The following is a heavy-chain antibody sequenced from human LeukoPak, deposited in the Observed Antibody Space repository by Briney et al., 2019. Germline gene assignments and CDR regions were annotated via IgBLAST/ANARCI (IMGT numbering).Heavy chain of an antibody. Sequence: WASVKVSCKASGYTFTGYYMHWVRQAPGQGLEWMGWINPNSGDTNYAQKFQGRVTMTRDTSINTAYMELSRLRSDDTAVYYCARDRSPAPGRSYGRGHFDYWGQGTLVTVSS. CDR1: GYTFTGYY. CDR3: ARDRSPAPGRSYGRGHFDY. V-gene: IGHV1-2*02. D-gene: IGHD5-18*01. CDR2: INPNSGDT. J-gene: IGHJ4*02.